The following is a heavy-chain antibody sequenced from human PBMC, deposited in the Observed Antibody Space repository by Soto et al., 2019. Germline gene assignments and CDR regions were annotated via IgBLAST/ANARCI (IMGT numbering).Heavy chain of an antibody. CDR1: GFTFSNAW. D-gene: IGHD3-22*01. Sequence: GGSLRLSCAASGFTFSNAWMNWVRQAPGKGLEWVGRIKSKTDGGTTDYAAPVKGRFTISRDDSKHTLFLQMNSLKTEDTAVYYCTTEGNYYDSSGYFDYWGQGTLVTVSS. CDR2: IKSKTDGGTT. J-gene: IGHJ4*02. CDR3: TTEGNYYDSSGYFDY. V-gene: IGHV3-15*07.